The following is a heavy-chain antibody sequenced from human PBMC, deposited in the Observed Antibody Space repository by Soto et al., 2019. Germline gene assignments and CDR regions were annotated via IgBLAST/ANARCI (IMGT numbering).Heavy chain of an antibody. CDR3: ARMIPRSPRRAVKNHNWFDP. D-gene: IGHD3-16*01. Sequence: QVQLQQWGAGLLKPSETLSLTCAVYGGSFSGYYWSWIRQPPGKGLEWIGEINHSGSTNYNPSLKSRVTISVDTSKNQSSLKLSSVTAADTAVYYCARMIPRSPRRAVKNHNWFDPWGQGTLVTVSS. CDR1: GGSFSGYY. V-gene: IGHV4-34*01. J-gene: IGHJ5*02. CDR2: INHSGST.